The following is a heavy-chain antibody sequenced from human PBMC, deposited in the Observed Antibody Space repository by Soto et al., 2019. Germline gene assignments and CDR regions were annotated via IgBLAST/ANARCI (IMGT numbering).Heavy chain of an antibody. D-gene: IGHD6-19*01. CDR3: ARDLYSSGWYEGG. CDR1: GFTFSSYS. V-gene: IGHV3-21*01. Sequence: VQLVESGGGLVKPGGSLRLSCAASGFTFSSYSMNWVRQAPGKGLEWVSSISSSSSYIYYADSVKGRFTISRDNAKNSLYLQMNSLRAEDTAVYYCARDLYSSGWYEGGWGQGTLVTVSS. CDR2: ISSSSSYI. J-gene: IGHJ4*02.